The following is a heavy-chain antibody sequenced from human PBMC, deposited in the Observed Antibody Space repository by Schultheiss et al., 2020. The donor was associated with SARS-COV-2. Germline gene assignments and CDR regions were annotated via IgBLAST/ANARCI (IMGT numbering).Heavy chain of an antibody. CDR3: ATDRPVYDSSGCMDV. D-gene: IGHD3-22*01. V-gene: IGHV1-46*01. CDR1: GYTFTSYY. CDR2: INPSGGST. Sequence: ASVKVSCKASGYTFTSYYMHWVRQAPGQGLEWMGIINPSGGSTSYAQKFQGRVTMTEDTSTDTAYMELSSLRSEDTAVYYCATDRPVYDSSGCMDVWGQGTTVTVSS. J-gene: IGHJ6*02.